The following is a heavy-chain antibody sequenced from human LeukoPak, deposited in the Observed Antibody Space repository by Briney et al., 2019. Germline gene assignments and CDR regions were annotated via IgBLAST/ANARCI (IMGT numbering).Heavy chain of an antibody. CDR2: ISAYNGNT. CDR1: GYTFTIYG. D-gene: IGHD3-10*01. CDR3: ARDSPFGNGVRAFDI. J-gene: IGHJ3*02. Sequence: GASVKVSCKASGYTFTIYGISWVRQAPGQGLEWMGWISAYNGNTNYAQKLQGRVTMTTDESTSTAYMELRSLRSEDTAVYYCARDSPFGNGVRAFDIWGQGTMVTVSS. V-gene: IGHV1-18*01.